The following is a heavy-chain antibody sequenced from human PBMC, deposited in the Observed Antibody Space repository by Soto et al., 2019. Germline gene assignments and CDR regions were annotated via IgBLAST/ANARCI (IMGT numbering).Heavy chain of an antibody. Sequence: GGSLRLFCAASGFTFSSYAMSWVRQAPGKGLEWVSAISGSGGSTYYADSVKGRFTISRDNSKNTLYLQMNSLRAEDTAVYYCAKPSDYDFWSGGNWFDPWGQGTLVTVS. V-gene: IGHV3-23*01. D-gene: IGHD3-3*01. CDR2: ISGSGGST. CDR1: GFTFSSYA. J-gene: IGHJ5*02. CDR3: AKPSDYDFWSGGNWFDP.